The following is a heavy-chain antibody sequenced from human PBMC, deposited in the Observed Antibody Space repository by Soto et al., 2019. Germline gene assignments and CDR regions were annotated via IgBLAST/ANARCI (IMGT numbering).Heavy chain of an antibody. V-gene: IGHV1-69*13. CDR1: GGTFSSYA. CDR2: IIPIFGTA. Sequence: SVKVSCKASGGTFSSYAISWVRQAPGQGLEWMGGIIPIFGTANYAQKFQGRVTITADESTSTAYMELSSLRSEDTAVYYCARIMRMREAYAFDIWGQGTMVTVSS. J-gene: IGHJ3*02. D-gene: IGHD2-15*01. CDR3: ARIMRMREAYAFDI.